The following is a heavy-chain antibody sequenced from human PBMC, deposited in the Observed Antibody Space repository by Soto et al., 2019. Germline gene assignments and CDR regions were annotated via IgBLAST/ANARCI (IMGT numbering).Heavy chain of an antibody. D-gene: IGHD1-1*01. CDR3: TRSPRSTTGTPTGGAQNDY. V-gene: IGHV3-21*01. CDR2: ISSDNKYI. J-gene: IGHJ4*02. CDR1: GFSFFSYT. Sequence: EMQLVESGGDLVKPGGSLRLSCAGAGFSFFSYTMTWVRQAPGKGLEWVSSISSDNKYIYYADSVKGRFTISRDNAKSSLFLQMNSLRADDTAVYYCTRSPRSTTGTPTGGAQNDYWGQGALVTVSS.